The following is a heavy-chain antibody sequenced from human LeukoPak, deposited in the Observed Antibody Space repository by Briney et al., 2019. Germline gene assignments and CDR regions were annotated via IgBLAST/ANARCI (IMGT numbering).Heavy chain of an antibody. CDR1: GGSISRGANY. D-gene: IGHD3-9*01. CDR2: LYSSGHT. Sequence: PSETLSLTCTVSGGSISRGANYWSWIRQRPGRGLEWIGYLYSSGHTYYNPSLKSRAFLSVDTAKSQLFLKLTSVTAAETAVYYCARAPSVDWYYFQLWGQGTLVTVSS. CDR3: ARAPSVDWYYFQL. V-gene: IGHV4-31*03. J-gene: IGHJ1*01.